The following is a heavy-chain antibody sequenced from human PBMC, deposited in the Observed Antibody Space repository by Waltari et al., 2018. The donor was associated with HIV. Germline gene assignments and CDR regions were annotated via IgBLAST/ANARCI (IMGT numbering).Heavy chain of an antibody. J-gene: IGHJ6*02. V-gene: IGHV4-61*02. CDR1: GGSISSGSYY. CDR2: IDTSGST. CDR3: ARGDFWSGYGMDV. D-gene: IGHD3-3*01. Sequence: QVQLQESGPGLVKPSQTLSHTCTVSGGSISSGSYYWSWIRQPAGKGREWIGGIDTSGSTNYNPSLKSRVTISVDTFKNQFSLKLSSVTAADTAVYYCARGDFWSGYGMDVWGQGTTVTVSS.